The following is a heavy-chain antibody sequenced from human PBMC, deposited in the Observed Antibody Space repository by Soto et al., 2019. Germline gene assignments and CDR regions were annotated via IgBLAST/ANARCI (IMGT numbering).Heavy chain of an antibody. CDR2: ISYDGSNK. CDR1: GFTFSSYG. V-gene: IGHV3-30*18. J-gene: IGHJ6*02. D-gene: IGHD3-3*01. Sequence: PGGSLRLSCAASGFTFSSYGMHWVRQAPGKGLEWVAVISYDGSNKYYADSVKGRFTISRDNSKNTLYLQMNSLRAEDTAVYYCAKDLGRIFGVVPTDYYGMDVWGQGTTVTVSS. CDR3: AKDLGRIFGVVPTDYYGMDV.